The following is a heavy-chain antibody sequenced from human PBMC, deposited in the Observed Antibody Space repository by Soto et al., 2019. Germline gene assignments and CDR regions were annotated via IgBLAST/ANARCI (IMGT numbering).Heavy chain of an antibody. CDR1: GFTFSSYS. CDR3: ARDRRLYDFWSGYPDY. CDR2: ISSSSSTI. D-gene: IGHD3-3*01. V-gene: IGHV3-48*01. Sequence: EVQLVESGGGLVQPGGSLRLSCAASGFTFSSYSMNWVRQAPWKGLEWVSYISSSSSTIYYADSVKGRFTISRDNAKNSLYLQMNSLRAEDTAVYYCARDRRLYDFWSGYPDYWGQGTLVTVSS. J-gene: IGHJ4*02.